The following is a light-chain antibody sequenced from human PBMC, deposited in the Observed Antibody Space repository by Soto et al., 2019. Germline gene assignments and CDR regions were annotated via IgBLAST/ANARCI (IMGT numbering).Light chain of an antibody. CDR2: DVS. V-gene: IGLV2-11*01. CDR3: CSYAGSYTFG. J-gene: IGLJ7*01. CDR1: SSDVGGYNY. Sequence: QSALTQPRLVSGSPGQSVTISCTGTSSDVGGYNYVSWYQQHPGKAPKLMIYDVSKRPSGVPDRFSGSKSGNTASLTISGLQAEDEADYYCCSYAGSYTFGFGGGTQLTVL.